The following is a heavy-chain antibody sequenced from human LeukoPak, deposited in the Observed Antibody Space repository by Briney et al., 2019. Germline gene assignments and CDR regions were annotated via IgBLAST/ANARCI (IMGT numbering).Heavy chain of an antibody. J-gene: IGHJ6*04. CDR1: GFTFSSYE. D-gene: IGHD3-10*01. CDR2: ISSSGRTI. V-gene: IGHV3-48*03. CDR3: AREDYYGSGSLPASYGMDV. Sequence: GGSLRLSCAASGFTFSSYEMNWVRQAPGKGLEWVSYISSSGRTIYYADSVKGRFTISRDNAKNSLYLQMNSLRAEDTAVYYCAREDYYGSGSLPASYGMDVWGKGTTVTVSS.